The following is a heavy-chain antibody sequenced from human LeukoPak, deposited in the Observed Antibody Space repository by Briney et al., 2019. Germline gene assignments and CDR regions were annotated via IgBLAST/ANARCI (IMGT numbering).Heavy chain of an antibody. J-gene: IGHJ5*02. V-gene: IGHV4-59*01. D-gene: IGHD3-9*01. Sequence: PSETLSLTCTVSGGPISSYYWSWIRQPPGKGLEWIGYIYYSGSTNYNPSLKSRVTISVDTSKNQFSLKLSSVTAADTAVYYCARGPYYDILTGYWSWFDPWGQGTLVTVSS. CDR3: ARGPYYDILTGYWSWFDP. CDR2: IYYSGST. CDR1: GGPISSYY.